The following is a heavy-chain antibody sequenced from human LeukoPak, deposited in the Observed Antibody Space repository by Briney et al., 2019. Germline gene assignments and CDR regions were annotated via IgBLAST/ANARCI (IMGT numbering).Heavy chain of an antibody. D-gene: IGHD3-22*01. CDR2: IKQDGSEK. V-gene: IGHV3-7*01. J-gene: IGHJ3*02. CDR1: GFTLSSYW. CDR3: ARDWLWYYYDSSGSQRADAFDI. Sequence: GGSLRLSCAASGFTLSSYWMSWVRQAPGKGLEWVANIKQDGSEKYYVDSVKGRFTISRDNAKNSLYLQMNSLRAEDTAVYYCARDWLWYYYDSSGSQRADAFDIWGQGTMVTVSS.